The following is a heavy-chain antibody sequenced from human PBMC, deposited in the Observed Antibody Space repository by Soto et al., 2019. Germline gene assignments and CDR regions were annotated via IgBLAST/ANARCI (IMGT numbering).Heavy chain of an antibody. CDR2: INLNGGST. V-gene: IGHV1-46*01. J-gene: IGHJ4*02. Sequence: QVHLVQSGAEVKKPGASVQVSCKASGYIFINYYIHWVRQAPGQGLEWIVIINLNGGSTNYAQKFRGRVTMARDTSTSTGHMDLSSLRSDDTAVYYCARALAAADYWGQGTLVTVSS. CDR1: GYIFINYY. D-gene: IGHD6-13*01. CDR3: ARALAAADY.